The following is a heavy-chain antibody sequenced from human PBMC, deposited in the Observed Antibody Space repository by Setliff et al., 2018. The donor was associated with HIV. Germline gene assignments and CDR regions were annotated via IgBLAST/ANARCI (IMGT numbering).Heavy chain of an antibody. CDR2: IYYRGST. J-gene: IGHJ6*03. CDR1: GGSISSSSYY. D-gene: IGHD6-13*01. CDR3: ARGRYRSRWYASDHYYIDV. Sequence: PSETLSLTCTVSGGSISSSSYYWGWIHQPPGKGLQWIGSIYYRGSTHYNPSLKSRVTISVDTSKNQFSLKLRSVTAADTALYYCARGRYRSRWYASDHYYIDVWGKGTTVTVSS. V-gene: IGHV4-39*01.